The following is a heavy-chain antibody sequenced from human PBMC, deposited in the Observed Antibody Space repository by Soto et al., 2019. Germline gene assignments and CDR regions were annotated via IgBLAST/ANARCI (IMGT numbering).Heavy chain of an antibody. CDR3: ASWHEREHAYEV. CDR2: LYDVDGS. D-gene: IGHD1-1*01. V-gene: IGHV3-53*01. J-gene: IGHJ3*01. CDR1: GLTVSGKKY. Sequence: DVQLVESGGGLIQPGESLRLSCAAFGLTVSGKKYVAWVRQAPGKGLEWVSALYDVDGSFYADSVKGRFTTSSDSSKTTVYLQLNVLIPDDTAVYYFASWHEREHAYEVWGQGTTVTVSS.